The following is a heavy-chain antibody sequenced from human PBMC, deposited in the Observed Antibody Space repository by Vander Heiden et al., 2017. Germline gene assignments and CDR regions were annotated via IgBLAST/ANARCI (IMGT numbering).Heavy chain of an antibody. Sequence: QLQLQESGPGLVKPSETLSLTCTVSGDSISSGTHSWGWVRQPPGKGLEWIGTIYYSGRTFYKPSLRSRATISVDTSKNQFSLKLNSVTAADTAVYYCARKRYSSGWDFDYWGQGVLVTVSS. V-gene: IGHV4-39*01. CDR3: ARKRYSSGWDFDY. CDR2: IYYSGRT. D-gene: IGHD6-19*01. J-gene: IGHJ4*02. CDR1: GDSISSGTHS.